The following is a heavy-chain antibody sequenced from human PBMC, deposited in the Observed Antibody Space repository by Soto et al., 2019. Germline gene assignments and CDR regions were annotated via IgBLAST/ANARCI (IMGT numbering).Heavy chain of an antibody. CDR2: IFWDHDK. V-gene: IGHV2-5*02. CDR3: AHPPIAAAAGSFDF. D-gene: IGHD6-13*01. Sequence: QITLKESGPPLVKPTQTLTLTCTFSGFSLTTSGVGVGWIRQPPGKALEWLALIFWDHDKYYSPSLQSRLTITKDTSRNQVVLTMTNMDPVDAATYYCAHPPIAAAAGSFDFWGQGALVTVSS. CDR1: GFSLTTSGVG. J-gene: IGHJ4*02.